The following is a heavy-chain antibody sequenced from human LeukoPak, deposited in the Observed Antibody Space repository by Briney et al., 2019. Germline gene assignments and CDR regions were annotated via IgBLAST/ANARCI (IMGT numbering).Heavy chain of an antibody. D-gene: IGHD3-10*01. Sequence: PGRSLRLSCAASGFTFSSYAMSWVRQAPGKGLEWVSGISGSGGSTYYADSVKGRFTISRDNSKNTLYLQMNSLRAEDTAVYYCARGSPMLRGRPFDYWGQGTLVTVSS. CDR3: ARGSPMLRGRPFDY. V-gene: IGHV3-23*01. CDR1: GFTFSSYA. CDR2: ISGSGGST. J-gene: IGHJ4*02.